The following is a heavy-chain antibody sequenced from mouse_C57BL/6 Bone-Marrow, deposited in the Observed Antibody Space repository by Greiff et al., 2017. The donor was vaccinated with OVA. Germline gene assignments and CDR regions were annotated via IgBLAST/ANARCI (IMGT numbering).Heavy chain of an antibody. CDR1: GFTFSSYT. J-gene: IGHJ3*01. D-gene: IGHD1-1*01. Sequence: EVQRVESGGGLVKPGGSLKLSCAASGFTFSSYTMSWVRQTPEKRLEWVATISGGGGNTYYPDSVKGRCTISRANAKNTLYLQMGSLRSEDTALYCCARQPGSRPAWIAYWGQGTLVTVSA. CDR3: ARQPGSRPAWIAY. CDR2: ISGGGGNT. V-gene: IGHV5-9*01.